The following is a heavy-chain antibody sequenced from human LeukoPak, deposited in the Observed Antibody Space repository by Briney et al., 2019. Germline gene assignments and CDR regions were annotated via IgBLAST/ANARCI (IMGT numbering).Heavy chain of an antibody. CDR1: NASISSYF. D-gene: IGHD2-15*01. J-gene: IGHJ4*02. Sequence: SETLSLTCTVSNASISSYFWSCIRQPAGKGLEWIGRIHTSGTTNYNPSLKSRVTMSVDTSKNQFSLELTSVTAADTAVYYCAREETTRSQRAFDYWGQGTLVTVSS. V-gene: IGHV4-4*07. CDR2: IHTSGTT. CDR3: AREETTRSQRAFDY.